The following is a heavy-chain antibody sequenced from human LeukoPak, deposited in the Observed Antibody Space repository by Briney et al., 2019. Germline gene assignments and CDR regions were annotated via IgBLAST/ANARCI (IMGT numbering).Heavy chain of an antibody. CDR3: ARAPYSSSWYFDY. CDR2: IYSGGST. J-gene: IGHJ4*02. Sequence: GGSLRLSCAASGFTVSSSYMTWVRQAPGKGLEWVSVIYSGGSTHYAGSVKGRFTISRDNSKNTVYLQINSLRAEDTAVYYCARAPYSSSWYFDYWGQGTLVTVSS. V-gene: IGHV3-66*01. D-gene: IGHD6-13*01. CDR1: GFTVSSSY.